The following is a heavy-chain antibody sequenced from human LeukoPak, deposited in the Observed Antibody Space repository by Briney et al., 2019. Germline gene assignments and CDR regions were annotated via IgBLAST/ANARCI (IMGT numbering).Heavy chain of an antibody. CDR2: INAGNGNT. CDR3: VREAWGSSCSDY. J-gene: IGHJ4*02. V-gene: IGHV1-3*01. Sequence: ASVKVSCKTSGFTFTSYAMHWVRQAPGQSLEWMGWINAGNGNTKYSQKFQGRVTITRDTSASTAYMELSSLRSEDTAVYYCVREAWGSSCSDYWGQGTLVTVSP. D-gene: IGHD6-13*01. CDR1: GFTFTSYA.